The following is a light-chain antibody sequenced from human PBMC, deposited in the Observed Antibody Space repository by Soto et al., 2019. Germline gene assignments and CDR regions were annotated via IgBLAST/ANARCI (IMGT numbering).Light chain of an antibody. CDR2: GAS. V-gene: IGKV3-15*01. J-gene: IGKJ1*01. CDR1: QSVSSN. Sequence: EIVMTQSPATLSVSPGERATLSCRASQSVSSNLAWYQQKPGRAPRLLIYGASTRVTGVPARFSGSGSGTEFTLTISSLQCEDFAVYYCQQYNNWPPWAFGQGTKVEIK. CDR3: QQYNNWPPWA.